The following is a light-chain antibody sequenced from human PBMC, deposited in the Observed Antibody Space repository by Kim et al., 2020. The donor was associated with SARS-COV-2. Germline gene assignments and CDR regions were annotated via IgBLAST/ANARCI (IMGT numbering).Light chain of an antibody. V-gene: IGKV1-17*01. Sequence: ESGGDRVTFTCRASQDIRNDLGWYQQNPGRAPKRLIYGASSLQSGVPSRFSGSGSGTEFTLTISSVQPEDFATYFCLQHSTYPITFGQGTRLEIK. J-gene: IGKJ5*01. CDR1: QDIRND. CDR3: LQHSTYPIT. CDR2: GAS.